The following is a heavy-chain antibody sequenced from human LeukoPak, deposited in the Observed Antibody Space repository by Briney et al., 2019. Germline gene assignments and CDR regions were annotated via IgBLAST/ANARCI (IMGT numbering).Heavy chain of an antibody. Sequence: GGSLRLSCAASGFTFSSYEMNWVRQAPGKGLEWVSAISGSGGSTYYADSVKGRFTISRDNSKNTLYLQMNSLRAEDTAVYYCAKRRGLELLYYYYMDVWGRGTTVTVSS. CDR1: GFTFSSYE. CDR2: ISGSGGST. CDR3: AKRRGLELLYYYYMDV. D-gene: IGHD1-7*01. J-gene: IGHJ6*03. V-gene: IGHV3-23*01.